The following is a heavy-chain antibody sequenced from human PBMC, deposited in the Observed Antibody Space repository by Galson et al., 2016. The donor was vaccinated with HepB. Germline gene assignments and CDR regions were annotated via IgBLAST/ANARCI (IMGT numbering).Heavy chain of an antibody. D-gene: IGHD3-10*01. Sequence: SVKVSCKASGDTFSTYTISWVRQTPGQGPEWMGGIIPIFGTTNYAQRFQGRVMITADESTSTAYMELSSLRSEDTAVYYCARDTMARGAKMDYWGQGTLVTVSS. V-gene: IGHV1-69*13. J-gene: IGHJ4*02. CDR3: ARDTMARGAKMDY. CDR2: IIPIFGTT. CDR1: GDTFSTYT.